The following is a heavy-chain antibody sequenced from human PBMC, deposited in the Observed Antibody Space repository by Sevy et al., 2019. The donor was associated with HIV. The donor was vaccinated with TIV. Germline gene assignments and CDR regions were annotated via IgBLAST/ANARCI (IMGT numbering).Heavy chain of an antibody. J-gene: IGHJ4*02. V-gene: IGHV4-39*01. Sequence: SETLSLTCAVSVDSISSNNYYWGWIRQSPGKGLEWIGIVYYTGTTYYNPSLKSRVTISVDTSKSQFSLRLSSVTAADTAVYFCAGSYYNFWNGYYNPFDSWGQGTLVTVSS. CDR1: VDSISSNNYY. D-gene: IGHD3-3*01. CDR2: VYYTGTT. CDR3: AGSYYNFWNGYYNPFDS.